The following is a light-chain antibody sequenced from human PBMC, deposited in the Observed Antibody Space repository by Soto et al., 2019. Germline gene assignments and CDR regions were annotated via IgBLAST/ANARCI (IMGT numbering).Light chain of an antibody. CDR1: SSNIGAGYD. J-gene: IGLJ3*02. V-gene: IGLV1-40*01. CDR3: QSYDSSLSGWV. CDR2: GNS. Sequence: QSVLTQPPSVSGAPGQRVPISCTGSSSNIGAGYDVHWYQQLPGTAPKLLISGNSNRPSGVPDRFSGSKSGTSASLAITGLQAEDEADYYCQSYDSSLSGWVFGGGTKVTVL.